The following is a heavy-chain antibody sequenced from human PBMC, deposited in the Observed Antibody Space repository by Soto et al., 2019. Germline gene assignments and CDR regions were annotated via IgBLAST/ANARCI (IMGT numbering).Heavy chain of an antibody. CDR1: GFTFSSYS. CDR3: ARQGTTNGRRSLNDYYYYMDV. V-gene: IGHV3-21*01. J-gene: IGHJ6*03. CDR2: ISRSSSYI. Sequence: EVQLVESGGGLVKPGGSLRLSCAASGFTFSSYSMNWVRQAPGKGLEWVSSISRSSSYIYYADSVKGRFTISSDNAKNSRYLQSNSLRAEDTAVYYCARQGTTNGRRSLNDYYYYMDVWGKGTTGTGPS. D-gene: IGHD1-26*01.